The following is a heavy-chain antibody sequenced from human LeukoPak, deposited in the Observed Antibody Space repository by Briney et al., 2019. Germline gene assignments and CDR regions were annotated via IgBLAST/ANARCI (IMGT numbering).Heavy chain of an antibody. CDR1: GGSISSSSYY. D-gene: IGHD3-9*01. CDR3: ARDLVYYDILTGSVAAMDV. Sequence: PSETLSLTCTVSGGSISSSSYYWGWIRQPPGKGLEWIGSIYHSGSTYYNPSLKSRVTISVDTSKNQFSLKLSSVTAADTAVYYCARDLVYYDILTGSVAAMDVWGKGTTVTVSS. J-gene: IGHJ6*03. CDR2: IYHSGST. V-gene: IGHV4-39*07.